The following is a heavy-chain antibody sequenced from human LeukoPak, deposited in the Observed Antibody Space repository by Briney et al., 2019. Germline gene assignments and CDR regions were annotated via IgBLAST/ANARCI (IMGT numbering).Heavy chain of an antibody. D-gene: IGHD3-10*01. Sequence: PGGSLRLSCAASGFTFSSYAMHWVRQAPGKGLEWVAVISYDGSNKYYADSVKGRFTISRDNSKNTLYLQMNSLRAEDTAVYYCARAHLYMVRENYFDYWGQGTLVTVSS. CDR3: ARAHLYMVRENYFDY. V-gene: IGHV3-30*04. CDR1: GFTFSSYA. CDR2: ISYDGSNK. J-gene: IGHJ4*02.